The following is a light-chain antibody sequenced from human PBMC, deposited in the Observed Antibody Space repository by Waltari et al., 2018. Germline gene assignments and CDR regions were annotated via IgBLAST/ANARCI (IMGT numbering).Light chain of an antibody. Sequence: EIVLTQSPGTLSLSPGERAILSCRASQSVSGGYVAWYQPKPGQAPRVLIDTTSARATGIPDRFSGSGSGTDFTLTISRLEPEDSAVYYCQTFGDSRTFGQGTKVEI. CDR3: QTFGDSRT. CDR2: TTS. V-gene: IGKV3-20*01. CDR1: QSVSGGY. J-gene: IGKJ1*01.